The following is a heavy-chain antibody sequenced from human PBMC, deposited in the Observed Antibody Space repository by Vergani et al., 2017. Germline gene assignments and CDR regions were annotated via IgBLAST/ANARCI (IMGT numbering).Heavy chain of an antibody. J-gene: IGHJ6*02. CDR2: ISAYNGNT. D-gene: IGHD2-2*01. V-gene: IGHV1-18*04. CDR1: GYTFTSYG. CDR3: ARDPDIVVVPAAPYYYHYYGMDV. Sequence: QVQLVQSGAEVKKPGASVKVSCKASGYTFTSYGISWVRQAPGQGLEWMGWISAYNGNTNYAQKLQGRVTMTTDTSTSTAYMELRSLRSDDTAVYYRARDPDIVVVPAAPYYYHYYGMDVWGQGTTVTVSS.